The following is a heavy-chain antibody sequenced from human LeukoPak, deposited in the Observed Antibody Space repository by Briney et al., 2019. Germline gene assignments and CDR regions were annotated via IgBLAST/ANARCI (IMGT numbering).Heavy chain of an antibody. D-gene: IGHD6-13*01. J-gene: IGHJ4*02. V-gene: IGHV3-33*01. CDR2: IWYDGSTK. CDR3: ARSQSSSLIEY. Sequence: VRSLRLSSAASGFPFSSYAIHSVRHSPPKGLGWVAVIWYDGSTKYYADSVKVRFTISRDNSKTRLYLQMNRLRPEARAVYFCARSQSSSLIEYWGLGTLVTVSS. CDR1: GFPFSSYA.